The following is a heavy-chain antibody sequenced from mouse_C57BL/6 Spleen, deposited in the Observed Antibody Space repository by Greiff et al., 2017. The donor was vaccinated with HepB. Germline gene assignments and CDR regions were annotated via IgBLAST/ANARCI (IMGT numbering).Heavy chain of an antibody. Sequence: EVHLVESGGDLVKPGGSLKLSCAASGFTFSSYGMSWVRQTPDKRLEWVATISSGGSYTYYPDSVKGRFTISRDNAKNTLYLQMSSLKSEDTAMYYCASGGLHYYFDYWGQGTTLTVSS. V-gene: IGHV5-6*01. D-gene: IGHD2-4*01. CDR2: ISSGGSYT. J-gene: IGHJ2*01. CDR1: GFTFSSYG. CDR3: ASGGLHYYFDY.